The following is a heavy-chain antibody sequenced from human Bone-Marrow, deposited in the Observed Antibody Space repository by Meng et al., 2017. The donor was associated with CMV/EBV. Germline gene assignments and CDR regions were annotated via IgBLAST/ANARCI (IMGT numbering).Heavy chain of an antibody. CDR3: ARAHFLEWLSRYYYGMDV. J-gene: IGHJ6*02. CDR1: GGSFSGYY. CDR2: INHSGST. V-gene: IGHV4-34*01. Sequence: SETLSLTCAVYGGSFSGYYWSWIRQPPGKGLEWIGEINHSGSTNYNPSLKSRVTISVDTSKTQFSRKLSSVTAADTAVYYCARAHFLEWLSRYYYGMDVWGQGTTVTVSS. D-gene: IGHD3-3*01.